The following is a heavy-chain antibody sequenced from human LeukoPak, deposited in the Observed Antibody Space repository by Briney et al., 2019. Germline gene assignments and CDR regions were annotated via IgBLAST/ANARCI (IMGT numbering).Heavy chain of an antibody. J-gene: IGHJ4*02. V-gene: IGHV4-59*08. CDR3: ASLGFDY. CDR2: IYYSGST. CDR1: GGSIRSYY. Sequence: SETLSLTCTVSGGSIRSYYWSWSRQPPGKGLEWIGYIYYSGSTNYNPSLKSRVTISVDTSKNQFSLKLSSVTAADTAVYYCASLGFDYWGQGTLVTVSS.